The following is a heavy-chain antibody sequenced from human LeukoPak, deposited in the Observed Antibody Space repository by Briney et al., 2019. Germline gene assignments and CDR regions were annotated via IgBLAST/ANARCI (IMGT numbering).Heavy chain of an antibody. J-gene: IGHJ6*03. CDR1: GFSFNNCA. CDR2: IVGVGSKT. D-gene: IGHD2-21*01. Sequence: PGGSLRLSCAASGFSFNNCAMTWVRQAPGKGLEWVSTIVGVGSKTYYADSVKGRFTISSDNSRTLLFLHMNSLRAEDTAVYYCAKQPYNFYYLDVWGEGTTVTVSS. CDR3: AKQPYNFYYLDV. V-gene: IGHV3-23*01.